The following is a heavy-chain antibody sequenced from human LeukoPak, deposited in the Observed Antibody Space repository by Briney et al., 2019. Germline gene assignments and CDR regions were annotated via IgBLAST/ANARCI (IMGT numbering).Heavy chain of an antibody. CDR3: ARDLSTVPGGGY. J-gene: IGHJ4*02. V-gene: IGHV3-21*01. CDR1: GFTFSSYS. CDR2: ISSSSSYI. Sequence: GGSLRLSCAASGFTFSSYSMNWVRQAPGKGLEWVSYISSSSSYIYYADSVKGRFTISRDNAKNSLYLQMNSLRAEDTAVYYCARDLSTVPGGGYWGQGTLVTVSS. D-gene: IGHD5/OR15-5a*01.